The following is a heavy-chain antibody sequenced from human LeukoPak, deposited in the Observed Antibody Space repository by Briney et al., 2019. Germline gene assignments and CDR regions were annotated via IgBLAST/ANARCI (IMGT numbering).Heavy chain of an antibody. Sequence: ASVKVSCKASGYTLTGYYMHWVRQAPGQGLEWMGWMNPNSGGTKYAQKFQGRVTMTRDTSISTAYMELSRLRSDDTAMYYCARDRAAADFDYWGQGILVTVSS. V-gene: IGHV1-2*02. J-gene: IGHJ4*02. CDR2: MNPNSGGT. D-gene: IGHD6-13*01. CDR1: GYTLTGYY. CDR3: ARDRAAADFDY.